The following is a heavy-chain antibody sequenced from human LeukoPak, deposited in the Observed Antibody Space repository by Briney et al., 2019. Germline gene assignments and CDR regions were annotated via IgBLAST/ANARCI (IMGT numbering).Heavy chain of an antibody. CDR1: AYSISSDYH. CDR2: IYHSGRT. V-gene: IGHV4-38-2*01. J-gene: IGHJ4*02. D-gene: IGHD2-21*02. CDR3: ARHVGDNLWYFDY. Sequence: SETLSLTCAVSAYSISSDYHWAWIRQPPGKGLEWIGSIYHSGRTYYNPSHKTRVTISIDTSKNQFSLKLTSMTASDTAVYFCARHVGDNLWYFDYWGQGTLVTVSS.